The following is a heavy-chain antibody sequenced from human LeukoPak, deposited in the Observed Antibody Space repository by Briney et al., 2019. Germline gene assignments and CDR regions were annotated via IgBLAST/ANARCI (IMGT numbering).Heavy chain of an antibody. D-gene: IGHD6-19*01. Sequence: ASVKVSCKASGYTFTSYGISWVRQAPGQGLEWMGWISAYNGNTNYAQKLQGRVTMTTDTSTSTAYMELRSLRSDDTAVYCCARDRGRAVGHNWFDPWGQGTLVTVSS. CDR2: ISAYNGNT. J-gene: IGHJ5*02. CDR1: GYTFTSYG. V-gene: IGHV1-18*01. CDR3: ARDRGRAVGHNWFDP.